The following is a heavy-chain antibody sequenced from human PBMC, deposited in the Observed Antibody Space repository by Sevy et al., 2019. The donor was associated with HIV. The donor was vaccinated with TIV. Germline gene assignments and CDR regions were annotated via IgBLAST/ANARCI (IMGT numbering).Heavy chain of an antibody. J-gene: IGHJ4*02. CDR3: AGENAWGRGYS. CDR2: IYYNGHI. Sequence: SETLSLTCTVSGGSITSLYWNWIRQPPGKGLEWIANIYYNGHINYNPSLESRVTLSLDTSKNQFSLRLSSVTAADTARYYCAGENAWGRGYSWGQGTLVTVSS. D-gene: IGHD1-26*01. CDR1: GGSITSLY. V-gene: IGHV4-59*08.